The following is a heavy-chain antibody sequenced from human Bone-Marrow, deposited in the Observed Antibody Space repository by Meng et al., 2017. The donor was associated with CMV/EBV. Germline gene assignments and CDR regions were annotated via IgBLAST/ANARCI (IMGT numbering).Heavy chain of an antibody. CDR2: ISGDGSSI. V-gene: IGHV3-74*01. J-gene: IGHJ4*01. CDR1: GFTFSTYW. CDR3: RGSGWDDY. Sequence: GSLRLSCAASGFTFSTYWMHWVRQAPGKGLVWVSRISGDGSSISYVDSVKGRFTISRDNAKNTVYLQMNSLRAEDTAVYYCRGSGWDDYWGHGTLVTVSS. D-gene: IGHD6-19*01.